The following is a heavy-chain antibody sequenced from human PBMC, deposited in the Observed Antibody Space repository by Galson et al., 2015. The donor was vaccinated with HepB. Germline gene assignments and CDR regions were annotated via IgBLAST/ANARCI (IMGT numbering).Heavy chain of an antibody. V-gene: IGHV3-30*04. CDR2: ISYDGYNT. CDR3: ARSGIAAAGRDY. Sequence: SLRLSCAASGFTFSSFAMHWVRQAPGKGLEWVAVISYDGYNTYYVDSVKGRFTISRDNSKNTLYLQMNSLRAEDTAVYYCARSGIAAAGRDYWGQGTLVTVSS. CDR1: GFTFSSFA. J-gene: IGHJ4*02. D-gene: IGHD6-13*01.